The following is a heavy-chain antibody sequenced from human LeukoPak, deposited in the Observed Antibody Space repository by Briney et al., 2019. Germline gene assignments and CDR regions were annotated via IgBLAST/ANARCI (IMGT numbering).Heavy chain of an antibody. CDR1: VFPFSSYS. Sequence: SGGSLRLSCAASVFPFSSYSMNWVRQAPGKGLEWVSSISSSSSNIYYADSVKGRFTISRDNAKNSLYLQMNRLTAEDTAVYYCARPIYGDVGFDYWGQGTLVTVSS. V-gene: IGHV3-21*01. CDR2: ISSSSSNI. J-gene: IGHJ4*02. D-gene: IGHD4-17*01. CDR3: ARPIYGDVGFDY.